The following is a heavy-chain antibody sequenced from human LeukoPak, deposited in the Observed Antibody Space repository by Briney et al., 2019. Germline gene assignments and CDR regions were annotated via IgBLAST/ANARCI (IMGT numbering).Heavy chain of an antibody. Sequence: GGSLRLSCAASGFTFGSYSMNWVRQAPGKGLEWVSSISTSISHIYYADSVKGRFTISRDNAKNSLYLQMNSLRAEDTAVYYCARAIFSSGWYLVDYWGQGTLVTVSS. V-gene: IGHV3-21*01. CDR2: ISTSISHI. CDR1: GFTFGSYS. J-gene: IGHJ4*02. CDR3: ARAIFSSGWYLVDY. D-gene: IGHD6-19*01.